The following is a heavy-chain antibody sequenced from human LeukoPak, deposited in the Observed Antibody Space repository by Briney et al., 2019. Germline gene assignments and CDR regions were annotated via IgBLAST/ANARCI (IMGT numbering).Heavy chain of an antibody. CDR2: INHSEST. CDR1: GGSSSGYY. D-gene: IGHD3-22*01. J-gene: IGHJ3*02. V-gene: IGHV4-34*01. CDR3: ARGDDSSGYSTFDI. Sequence: SETLSLTCAVYGGSSSGYYWSWIRQPPGKGLEWIGEINHSESTNYNPSLKSRVTISVDTPKNQFSLKLSSVTAADTAVYYCARGDDSSGYSTFDIWGQGTMVTVSS.